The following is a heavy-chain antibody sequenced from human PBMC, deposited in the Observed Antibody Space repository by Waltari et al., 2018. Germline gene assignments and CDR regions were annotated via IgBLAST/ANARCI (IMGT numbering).Heavy chain of an antibody. Sequence: EVDLVESGGGLVKHGGSLRLSCAASGFTFNSSTIHWVRQAPGKGLGWVSSISSQSSYIYYADSVKGRFTIFRDNAKNSLYLQMSSLRVDDTAVYYCVREVVGTDNWFDPWGQGTLVTVSS. D-gene: IGHD2-21*02. J-gene: IGHJ5*02. CDR1: GFTFNSST. CDR3: VREVVGTDNWFDP. CDR2: ISSQSSYI. V-gene: IGHV3-21*01.